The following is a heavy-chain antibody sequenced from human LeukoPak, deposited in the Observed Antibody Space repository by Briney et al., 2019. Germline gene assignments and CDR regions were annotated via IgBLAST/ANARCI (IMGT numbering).Heavy chain of an antibody. CDR2: IRYDGSNK. CDR3: ARLKPLWSNYFDY. Sequence: GGSLRLSCAASGFTFSSYGMHWVRQAPGKGLEWVAFIRYDGSNKYYADSVKGRFTISRDNSKNTLYLQMNSLRAEDTAVYYCARLKPLWSNYFDYWGQGTLVTVSS. D-gene: IGHD5-18*01. J-gene: IGHJ4*02. CDR1: GFTFSSYG. V-gene: IGHV3-30*02.